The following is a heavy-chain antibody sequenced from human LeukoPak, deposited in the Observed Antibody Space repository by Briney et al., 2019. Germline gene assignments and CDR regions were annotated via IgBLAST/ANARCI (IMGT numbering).Heavy chain of an antibody. Sequence: GASVKVSCKASGGTFGSYAISWVRQAPGQGLEWMGGIIPIFGTANYAQKFQGRVTITTDESTSTAYMELSSLRSEDTAVYYCARRGLRGWYFDLWGRGTLVTVSS. CDR3: ARRGLRGWYFDL. V-gene: IGHV1-69*05. J-gene: IGHJ2*01. CDR2: IIPIFGTA. D-gene: IGHD3-10*01. CDR1: GGTFGSYA.